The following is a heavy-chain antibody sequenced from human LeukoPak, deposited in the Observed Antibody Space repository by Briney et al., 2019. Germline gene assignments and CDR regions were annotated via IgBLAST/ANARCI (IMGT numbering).Heavy chain of an antibody. CDR3: ARSFANTSSLVFDC. D-gene: IGHD6-6*01. Sequence: AGSSLTLFCAPSGLRFSSYGMQWARHAPGKGLEWVAFTSYDGSSNNYGDSVKGRFTIPRHNSKNTLFLQMNSLRAEDSALYYCARSFANTSSLVFDCWGQGTLLTVSS. J-gene: IGHJ4*02. CDR1: GLRFSSYG. V-gene: IGHV3-30*03. CDR2: TSYDGSSN.